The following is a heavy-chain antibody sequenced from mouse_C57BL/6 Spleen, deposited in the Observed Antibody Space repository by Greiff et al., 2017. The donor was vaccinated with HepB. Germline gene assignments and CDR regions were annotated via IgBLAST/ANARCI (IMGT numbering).Heavy chain of an antibody. V-gene: IGHV5-17*01. CDR2: ISSGSSTI. J-gene: IGHJ3*01. Sequence: EVQVVESGGGLVKPGGSLKLSCAASGFTFSDYGMHWVRQAPEKGLEWVAYISSGSSTIYYADTVKGRFTISRDNAKNTLFLQMTSLRSEDTAMYYCARRPLTGTGFAYWGQGTLVTVSA. CDR3: ARRPLTGTGFAY. CDR1: GFTFSDYG. D-gene: IGHD4-1*01.